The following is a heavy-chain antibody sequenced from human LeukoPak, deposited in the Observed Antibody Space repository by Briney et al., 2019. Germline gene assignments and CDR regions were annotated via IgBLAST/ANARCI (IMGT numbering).Heavy chain of an antibody. J-gene: IGHJ3*02. Sequence: GASLQISCKGSGYSFTSYWIGWVRPMPGKGLEWMGIIYPCDSDTRYNPSLQGQVTISVDTSNNTSYLQWSSLTASDTAMYYCARPTYYDGSVESTGDAFASGGEGRTLTVSA. V-gene: IGHV5-51*01. CDR1: GYSFTSYW. D-gene: IGHD3-22*01. CDR2: IYPCDSDT. CDR3: ARPTYYDGSVESTGDAFAS.